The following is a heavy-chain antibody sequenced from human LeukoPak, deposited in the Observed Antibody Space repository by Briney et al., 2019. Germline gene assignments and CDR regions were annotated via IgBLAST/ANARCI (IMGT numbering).Heavy chain of an antibody. CDR1: GFLFSNYR. CDR3: ARDRSSSWYSD. Sequence: PGGSLRLSCAASGFLFSNYRMNWVRQAPGKGLEWVSSIGSRGTYIYYADSVKGRFTISRDNAKNSLYLQMNSLGPEDTAVYYCARDRSSSWYSDWGQGTLVTVSS. V-gene: IGHV3-21*01. CDR2: IGSRGTYI. J-gene: IGHJ4*02. D-gene: IGHD6-13*01.